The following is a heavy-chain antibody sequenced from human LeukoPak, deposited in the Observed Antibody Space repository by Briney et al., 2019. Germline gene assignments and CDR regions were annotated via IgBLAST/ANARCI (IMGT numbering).Heavy chain of an antibody. Sequence: ASVKVSCKASGYTFTSYAMNRVRQAPGQGLEWMGWINTNTGNPTYAQGFTGRFVFSLDTSVSTAYLQISSLKAEDTAVYYCARDSDDYVWGSYRFDYWGQGTLVTVSS. CDR1: GYTFTSYA. CDR2: INTNTGNP. CDR3: ARDSDDYVWGSYRFDY. J-gene: IGHJ4*02. D-gene: IGHD3-16*02. V-gene: IGHV7-4-1*02.